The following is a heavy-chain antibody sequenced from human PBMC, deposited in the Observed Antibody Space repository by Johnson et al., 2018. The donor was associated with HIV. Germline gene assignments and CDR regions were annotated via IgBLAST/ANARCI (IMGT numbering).Heavy chain of an antibody. D-gene: IGHD1-26*01. CDR2: ISSSGGTI. V-gene: IGHV3-11*01. CDR1: GFTFRDYY. J-gene: IGHJ3*02. CDR3: AREEEWELTLVGVGAFDI. Sequence: QVQLVESGGGLVKPGGSLRLSCLASGFTFRDYYMTWIRQAPGKGLEWISYISSSGGTIYYTDSVKGRFTISRDNGRNSLYLQLNSLRAEDTAVYYCAREEEWELTLVGVGAFDIWGQGTMVTVSS.